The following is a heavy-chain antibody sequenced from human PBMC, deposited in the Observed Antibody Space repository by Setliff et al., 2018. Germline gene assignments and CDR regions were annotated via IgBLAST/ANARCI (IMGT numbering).Heavy chain of an antibody. CDR1: GASLSSGTYY. CDR2: IYYRGDT. D-gene: IGHD5-12*01. V-gene: IGHV4-39*07. Sequence: PSETLSLTCTVSGASLSSGTYYWGWIRQPPGKGLEWIGRIYYRGDTYYNASLKGRLTISRDDSKSIAYLQMNSLKTEDTAVYYCTRDPAEDGYNYEEWDYWGQGTLVTVSS. CDR3: TRDPAEDGYNYEEWDY. J-gene: IGHJ4*02.